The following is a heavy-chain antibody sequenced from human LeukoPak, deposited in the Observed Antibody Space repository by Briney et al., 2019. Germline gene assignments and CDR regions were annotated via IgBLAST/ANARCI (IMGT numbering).Heavy chain of an antibody. CDR3: AKLLGMVTTYDY. CDR2: INPDGSQK. J-gene: IGHJ4*02. Sequence: GGSLTLSCEASGFTFSGNWMSWVRLAPGKGLEWVASINPDGSQKFYVDSVKGRFTISRDNTKTSLYLQMNSLGAEDTAMYYCAKLLGMVTTYDYWGQGTRVTVSS. D-gene: IGHD1-26*01. V-gene: IGHV3-7*01. CDR1: GFTFSGNW.